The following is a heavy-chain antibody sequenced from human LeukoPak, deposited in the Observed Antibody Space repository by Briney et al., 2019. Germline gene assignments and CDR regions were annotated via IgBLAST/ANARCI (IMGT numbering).Heavy chain of an antibody. CDR3: ARGPYDILTGYYPGDY. CDR1: GFTFSDYY. Sequence: GGSLRLSCAASGFTFSDYYMSWLRQAPGKGLEGVSYISSSSSYTNYADSVKGRFTISRDNAKNSLYLQMNSLRAEDTAVYYCARGPYDILTGYYPGDYWGQGTLVTVSS. V-gene: IGHV3-11*06. CDR2: ISSSSSYT. D-gene: IGHD3-9*01. J-gene: IGHJ4*02.